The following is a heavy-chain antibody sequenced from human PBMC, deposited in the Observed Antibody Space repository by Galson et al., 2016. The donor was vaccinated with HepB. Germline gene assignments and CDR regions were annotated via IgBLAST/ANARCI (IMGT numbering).Heavy chain of an antibody. CDR2: ISPYNGNT. CDR1: GYSFNSYG. Sequence: SVKVSCKASGYSFNSYGINWVRQAPGQGLDWRGWISPYNGNTNYAQKLQDRVTMTTDTSTNTAYMEQRSLIPDDTALYYCARDLYFAHYFDGPNVFDLWGQGTMVTVSS. CDR3: ARDLYFAHYFDGPNVFDL. D-gene: IGHD3-22*01. J-gene: IGHJ3*01. V-gene: IGHV1-18*01.